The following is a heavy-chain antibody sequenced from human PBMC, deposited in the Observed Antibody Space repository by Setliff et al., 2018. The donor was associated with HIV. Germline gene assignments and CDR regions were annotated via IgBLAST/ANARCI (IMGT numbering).Heavy chain of an antibody. J-gene: IGHJ6*03. D-gene: IGHD4-17*01. CDR2: INPNSGGT. CDR3: VKARVDGDYYYYYYMDV. V-gene: IGHV1-2*04. CDR1: GYTFTGYY. Sequence: ASVKVSCKASGYTFTGYYMHWVRQAPGQGLEWMGWINPNSGGTNYAQKVQGWVTMTRDTSISTAYMELSRLRSDDTAVYYCVKARVDGDYYYYYYMDVWGKGTTVTVSS.